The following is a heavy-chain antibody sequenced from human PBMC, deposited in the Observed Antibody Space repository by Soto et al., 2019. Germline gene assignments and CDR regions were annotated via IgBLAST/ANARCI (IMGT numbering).Heavy chain of an antibody. J-gene: IGHJ4*02. CDR2: ISAHNGNT. D-gene: IGHD1-1*01. V-gene: IGHV1-18*01. CDR3: ARARYGDY. Sequence: QVHLVQSGAEVKKSGASVKVSCKGSGYDFTTYGITWVRQSPGQGLEWMAGISAHNGNTDYAEKLQGRVTVTRETSTSTAYMELRSLRSDDTAVYYCARARYGDYWGQGALVTVSS. CDR1: GYDFTTYG.